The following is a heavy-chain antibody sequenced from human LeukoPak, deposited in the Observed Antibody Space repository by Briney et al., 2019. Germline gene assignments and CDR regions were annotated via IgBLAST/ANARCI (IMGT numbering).Heavy chain of an antibody. Sequence: ASVKVSCKATGYTFTAYSMHWVRQAPGQGLEWMGWINPNSGVTKYAQNFQGRVTMTRDTSISTVYLELSRLRSEDTAIYYCARVAWDTLMDFDYWGQGTLVTVSS. CDR3: ARVAWDTLMDFDY. CDR1: GYTFTAYS. J-gene: IGHJ4*02. CDR2: INPNSGVT. V-gene: IGHV1-2*02. D-gene: IGHD5-18*01.